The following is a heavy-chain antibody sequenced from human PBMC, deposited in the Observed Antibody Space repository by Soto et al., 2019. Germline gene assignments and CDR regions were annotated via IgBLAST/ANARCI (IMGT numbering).Heavy chain of an antibody. CDR3: AKDMRGSGSYYIYDMDV. CDR1: GFTFSSYA. D-gene: IGHD3-10*01. CDR2: ISASGGST. Sequence: EVQLVESGGGLVQPGGSLRLSCAASGFTFSSYAMSWVRQAPGKGLEWVSTISASGGSTYHADSVKGRFTISRDNSKNTLYLQMNSLRDEDTAAYYCAKDMRGSGSYYIYDMDVWGQGITVTVS. J-gene: IGHJ6*02. V-gene: IGHV3-23*04.